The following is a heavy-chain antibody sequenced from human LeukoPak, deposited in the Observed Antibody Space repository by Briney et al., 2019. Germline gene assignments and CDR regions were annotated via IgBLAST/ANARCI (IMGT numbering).Heavy chain of an antibody. D-gene: IGHD1-20*01. V-gene: IGHV4-61*02. CDR3: ARDGSANWNDVNKAFDI. Sequence: SQTLSPTCTVSGGSISSGSYYWSWIRQPAGKGLEWIGRIYTSGSTNYNPSLKSRVTISVDTSKNQFSLKLSSVTAADTAVYYCARDGSANWNDVNKAFDIWGQGTMVTVSS. J-gene: IGHJ3*02. CDR1: GGSISSGSYY. CDR2: IYTSGST.